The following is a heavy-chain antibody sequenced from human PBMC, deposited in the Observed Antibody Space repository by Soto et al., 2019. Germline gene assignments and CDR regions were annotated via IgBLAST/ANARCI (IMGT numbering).Heavy chain of an antibody. J-gene: IGHJ4*02. D-gene: IGHD6-6*01. V-gene: IGHV1-18*01. CDR1: GDTFTSYG. CDR2: ISGNNGNT. Sequence: ASVKVSCKGSGDTFTSYGISWVRQAPGQGLEWMGWISGNNGNTNYAQKFQGRVTMTTDTSTSTAYMELRSLRSDDTAVYYCARFEYSSSSRDFEYWGQGTLVTVSS. CDR3: ARFEYSSSSRDFEY.